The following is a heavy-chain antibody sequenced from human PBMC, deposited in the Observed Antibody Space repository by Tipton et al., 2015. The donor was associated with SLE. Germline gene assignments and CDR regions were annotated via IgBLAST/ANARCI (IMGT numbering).Heavy chain of an antibody. CDR1: GGFISSHY. D-gene: IGHD3-16*01. CDR2: IYNSGST. V-gene: IGHV4-59*11. CDR3: ARRLTGAFEI. Sequence: TLSLTCTVSGGFISSHYCSWIRQPPGKGLEWIGYIYNSGSTNYNPSLKSRVTVSVDTSKNQFSLRVTSVTAADTAVYYCARRLTGAFEIWGLGTMVTVSS. J-gene: IGHJ3*02.